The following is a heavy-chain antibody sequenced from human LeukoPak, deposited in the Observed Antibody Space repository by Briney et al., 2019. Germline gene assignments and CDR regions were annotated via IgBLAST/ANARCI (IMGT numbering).Heavy chain of an antibody. CDR3: ARGSNGSGSNYFVD. CDR1: GFRFSDDQ. J-gene: IGHJ4*02. D-gene: IGHD3-10*01. Sequence: RGSLRHSSAASGFRFSDDQMHWVRQAPGKGLQWVALISYDGGNKAYTDSVKGRFTISRDNSKNMVYLQMSSLRFEDTAVYYCARGSNGSGSNYFVDWGQRGRLTLSS. V-gene: IGHV3-30*10. CDR2: ISYDGGNK.